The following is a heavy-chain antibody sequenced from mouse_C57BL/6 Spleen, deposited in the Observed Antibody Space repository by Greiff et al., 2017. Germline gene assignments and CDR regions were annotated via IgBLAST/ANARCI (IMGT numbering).Heavy chain of an antibody. CDR1: GYTFTSYW. J-gene: IGHJ4*01. V-gene: IGHV1-55*01. D-gene: IGHD3-2*02. CDR3: ARRGAQAGIDY. CDR2: IYPGSGST. Sequence: VQLQQSGAELVKPGASVKMSCKASGYTFTSYWITWVKQRPGQGLEWIGDIYPGSGSTNYNEKFKSKATLTVDTSSSTAYMQLRSLTSEDSAVYYCARRGAQAGIDYWGPGTSVTVSS.